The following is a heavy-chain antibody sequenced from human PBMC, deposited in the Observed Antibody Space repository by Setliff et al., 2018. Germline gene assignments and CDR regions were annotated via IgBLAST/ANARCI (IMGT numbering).Heavy chain of an antibody. D-gene: IGHD3-3*01. V-gene: IGHV4-31*03. CDR2: IYYSGST. Sequence: PSETLSLTCTVSGGSISSGGYYWSWIRQPPGKGLEWIGSIYYSGSTYYNPSLKSRVTISVDTSKNQFSLKLSSVTAADTAVYYCARERVLRFLRGFDYWGQGTLVTVSS. CDR1: GGSISSGGYY. J-gene: IGHJ4*02. CDR3: ARERVLRFLRGFDY.